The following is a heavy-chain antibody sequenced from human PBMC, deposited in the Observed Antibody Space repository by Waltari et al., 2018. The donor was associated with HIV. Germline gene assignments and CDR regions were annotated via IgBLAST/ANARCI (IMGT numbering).Heavy chain of an antibody. CDR2: LNPRSGDT. V-gene: IGHV1-2*02. CDR1: GYPFIGYS. Sequence: QDQLIHSGTEVKEPGASLRVSCRASGYPFIGYSIHWVRQAPGQGLEWMGDLNPRSGDTEYAQKFRGRVTLTGDTSVNTAYLDLKGLRFDDTATYFCHRPWDSDHWGSDLWGQGTLVIVS. J-gene: IGHJ4*01. CDR3: HRPWDSDHWGSDL. D-gene: IGHD3-16*01.